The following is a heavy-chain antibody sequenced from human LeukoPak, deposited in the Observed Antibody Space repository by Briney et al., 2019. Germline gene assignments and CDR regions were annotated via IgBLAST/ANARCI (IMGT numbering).Heavy chain of an antibody. D-gene: IGHD5-12*01. V-gene: IGHV4-59*01. J-gene: IGHJ4*02. CDR1: GCSISSYY. CDR2: IYYSGSI. Sequence: PSETLSLTCTVSGCSISSYYWNWIRQPPGKGLEWIGYIYYSGSINYNPSLKSRVTISLDTSKNQFSLELSSVTAADTDVYYCAIGDDYKSTYFDYWGQGTLVTVSS. CDR3: AIGDDYKSTYFDY.